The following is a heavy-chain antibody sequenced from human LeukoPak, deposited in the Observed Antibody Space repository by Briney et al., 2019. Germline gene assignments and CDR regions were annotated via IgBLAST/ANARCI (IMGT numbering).Heavy chain of an antibody. CDR2: IYYTGST. J-gene: IGHJ1*01. D-gene: IGHD3-16*01. V-gene: IGHV4-31*03. CDR1: GGSINSGDHY. Sequence: PSETLSLTCTVSGGSINSGDHYWSWIRQHPGTGLEWIGFIYYTGSTYYNPSLKSRVTISLDTSKNQFSLKLSSVTAADTAVYYCARVKNLGGTGEHWGQGTLVTVSS. CDR3: ARVKNLGGTGEH.